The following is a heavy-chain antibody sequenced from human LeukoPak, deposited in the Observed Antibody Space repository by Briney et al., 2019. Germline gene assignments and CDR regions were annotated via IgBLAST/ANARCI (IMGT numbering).Heavy chain of an antibody. CDR3: ARSLRSPRYCIDDTCYVDY. Sequence: GGSLRLSCIVSGFTFGEYAMNWFRQAPGKGLEWVSGISGLGDNTYYVDSVKGRFTISRDNAKNTQYLQIDSLRVEDTAVYYCARSLRSPRYCIDDTCYVDYWGQGTLVTVSS. J-gene: IGHJ4*02. V-gene: IGHV3-23*01. CDR2: ISGLGDNT. D-gene: IGHD2-15*01. CDR1: GFTFGEYA.